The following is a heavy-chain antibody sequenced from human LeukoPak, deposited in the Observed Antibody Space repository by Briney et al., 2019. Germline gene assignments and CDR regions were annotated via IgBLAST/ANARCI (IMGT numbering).Heavy chain of an antibody. CDR1: GGSISSSSYY. CDR3: ARQTPYYDFWSGSTGGHYFDY. V-gene: IGHV4-39*01. D-gene: IGHD3-3*01. J-gene: IGHJ4*02. CDR2: IYYSGST. Sequence: PSETLSLTCTVSGGSISSSSYYWGWIRQPPGKGLEWIGSIYYSGSTYYNPSLKSRVTISVDTSKNQFSLKLSSVTAADTAVYYCARQTPYYDFWSGSTGGHYFDYWGQGTLVTVSS.